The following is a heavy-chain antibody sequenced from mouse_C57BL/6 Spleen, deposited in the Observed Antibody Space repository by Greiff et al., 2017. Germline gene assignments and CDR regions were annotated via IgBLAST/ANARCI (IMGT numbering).Heavy chain of an antibody. V-gene: IGHV1-56*01. CDR2: IFPGSGST. CDR3: ARLKPLTGTFDY. Sequence: QVQLQQSGPELVRPGASVKISCKAPGYTFTSHWMQWVRQRPGQGLEWIGEIFPGSGSTYYNEKFKGKATLTVDTSSSTAYMQLSSLTSEDSAVYVCARLKPLTGTFDYWGQGTTLTVSS. D-gene: IGHD4-1*01. CDR1: GYTFTSHW. J-gene: IGHJ2*01.